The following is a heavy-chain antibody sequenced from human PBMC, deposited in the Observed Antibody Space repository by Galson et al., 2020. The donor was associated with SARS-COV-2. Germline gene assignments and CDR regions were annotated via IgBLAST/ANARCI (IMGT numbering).Heavy chain of an antibody. CDR3: ARDRSFSGWGPDYLYGMDV. V-gene: IGHV3-30-3*01. CDR1: GFPFSSYA. J-gene: IGHJ6*02. D-gene: IGHD6-19*01. Sequence: GESLKISCAAYGFPFSSYAMPWVRQAQGKGLEWVAVITYDGSNKYYADSVKGRFTISRDNSKNTLYLQMNSLRAEDTAVYYCARDRSFSGWGPDYLYGMDVLCQRTTVTVS. CDR2: ITYDGSNK.